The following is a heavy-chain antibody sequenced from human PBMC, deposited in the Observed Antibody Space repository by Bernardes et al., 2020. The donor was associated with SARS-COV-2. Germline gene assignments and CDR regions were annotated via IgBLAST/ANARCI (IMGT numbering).Heavy chain of an antibody. CDR3: ASYDFWSGYPGAFDI. J-gene: IGHJ3*02. D-gene: IGHD3-3*01. CDR2: IYHSGST. CDR1: GYSIRSCYY. Sequence: SEPLSLTCAVSGYSIRSCYYWGCIRQPPGKGLEWIGSIYHSGSTYYNPSLKSRVTISVDTSKNQFSLKLSSVTAADTAVYYCASYDFWSGYPGAFDIWGQGTMVTVSS. V-gene: IGHV4-38-2*01.